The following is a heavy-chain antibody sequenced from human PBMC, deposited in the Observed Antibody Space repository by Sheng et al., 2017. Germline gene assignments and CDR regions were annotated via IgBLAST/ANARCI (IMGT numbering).Heavy chain of an antibody. V-gene: IGHV1-69*05. CDR1: GGTFSSYA. CDR2: IIPIFGTA. D-gene: IGHD3-3*01. CDR3: ASPTPTTIFGVVTPRWYFDL. J-gene: IGHJ2*01. Sequence: QVQLVQSGAEVKKPGSSVKVSCKASGGTFSSYAISWVRQAPGQGLEWMGGIIPIFGTANYAQKFQGRVTITTDESTSTAYMELSSLRSEDTAVYYCASPTPTTIFGVVTPRWYFDLWGRGTLVTVSS.